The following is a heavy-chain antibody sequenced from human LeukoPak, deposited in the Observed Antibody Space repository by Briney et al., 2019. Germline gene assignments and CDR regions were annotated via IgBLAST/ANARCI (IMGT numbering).Heavy chain of an antibody. CDR1: GFPLSNYA. J-gene: IGHJ4*02. V-gene: IGHV3-23*01. D-gene: IGHD3-10*01. CDR3: AKDQTRNYYGSGSYDY. CDR2: ISGSGGST. Sequence: GGSLRLSCVASGFPLSNYAMSWARQAPGKGLEWVSAISGSGGSTYYADSVKGRFTISRDNSKNTLYLQMNSLRAEYTAVYYCAKDQTRNYYGSGSYDYWGQGTLVTVSS.